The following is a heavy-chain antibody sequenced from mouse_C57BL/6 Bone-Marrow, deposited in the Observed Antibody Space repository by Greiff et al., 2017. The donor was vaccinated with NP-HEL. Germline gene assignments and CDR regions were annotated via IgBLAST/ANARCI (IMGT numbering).Heavy chain of an antibody. D-gene: IGHD3-2*02. J-gene: IGHJ3*01. CDR1: GYSITSGYY. Sequence: EVHLVESGPGLVKPSQSLSLTCSVTGYSITSGYYWNWIRQFPGNKLEWMGYISYDGSNNYNPSLKNRISITRDTSKNQFFLKLNSVTTEDTATYYCAREDSSGLAWFAYWGQGTLVTVSA. V-gene: IGHV3-6*01. CDR3: AREDSSGLAWFAY. CDR2: ISYDGSN.